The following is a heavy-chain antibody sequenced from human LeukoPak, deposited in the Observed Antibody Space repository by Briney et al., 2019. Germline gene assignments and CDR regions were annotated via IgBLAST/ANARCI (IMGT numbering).Heavy chain of an antibody. CDR3: AKDRLVGAID. CDR2: ISSSGVKT. V-gene: IGHV3-23*01. CDR1: GLTFTSYA. Sequence: GGTVRLSCVASGLTFTSYAMSWVRHAPDKGLEWVSTISSSGVKTNYVDSVKGRFTISRDNSKDTLYLQMNNLRAEDTAVYYCAKDRLVGAIDWGQGALVTVSS. D-gene: IGHD1-26*01. J-gene: IGHJ4*02.